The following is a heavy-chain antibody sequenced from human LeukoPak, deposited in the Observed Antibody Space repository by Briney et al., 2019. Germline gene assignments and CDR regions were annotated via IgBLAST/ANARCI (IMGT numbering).Heavy chain of an antibody. D-gene: IGHD3-10*01. Sequence: GGSLRLSCAASGFTFGSYWMSWVRQAPGKGLEWVANIKQDGSEKYYVDSVKGRFTISRDNAKNSLYLQMNSLRAEDTAVYYCARFVRRAGFDIWGQGTMVTVSS. CDR2: IKQDGSEK. CDR3: ARFVRRAGFDI. CDR1: GFTFGSYW. J-gene: IGHJ3*02. V-gene: IGHV3-7*01.